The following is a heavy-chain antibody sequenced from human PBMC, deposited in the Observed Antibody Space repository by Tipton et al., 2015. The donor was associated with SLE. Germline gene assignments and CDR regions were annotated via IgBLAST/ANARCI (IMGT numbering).Heavy chain of an antibody. V-gene: IGHV4-38-2*02. CDR2: IYHSGRT. CDR1: GYSISSGYY. J-gene: IGHJ5*02. D-gene: IGHD6-25*01. Sequence: TLSLTCAVSGYSISSGYYWGWIRQPPGKGLEWIGSIYHSGRTYYNPSLKSRVTISVDTSKNQFSLKLSSVTAADTAVYYCARDRVYSSGIDPWGQGTLVTVSS. CDR3: ARDRVYSSGIDP.